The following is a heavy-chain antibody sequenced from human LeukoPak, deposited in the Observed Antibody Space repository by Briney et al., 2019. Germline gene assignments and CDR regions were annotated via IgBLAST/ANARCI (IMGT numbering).Heavy chain of an antibody. CDR1: GFTFSSYG. V-gene: IGHV3-30*03. CDR2: ISHDGSDK. CDR3: AQGHTIMDV. J-gene: IGHJ6*02. Sequence: GGSLRLSCAASGFTFSSYGMHWVRQAPGKGLEWVALISHDGSDKYYADSVKGRFTISRDNSRNTVYLQMNSLSAEDTAVYCCAQGHTIMDVWGQGTTVTVSS.